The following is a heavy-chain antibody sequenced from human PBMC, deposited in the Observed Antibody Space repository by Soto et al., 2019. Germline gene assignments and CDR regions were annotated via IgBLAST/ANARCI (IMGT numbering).Heavy chain of an antibody. CDR3: SMSSDSGFEP. J-gene: IGHJ5*02. CDR2: ISPKNGNR. D-gene: IGHD3-10*01. V-gene: IGHV1-18*04. Sequence: QPQLIQSGAEVSDPGASVKLSCKASGYSFSTYDISWLRQAPRKGLEWMGLISPKNGNRNFAWKFLDRFILPTDTSSNTAYMELESLRHDDPATYYCSMSSDSGFEPWGHGTLVTVHS. CDR1: GYSFSTYD.